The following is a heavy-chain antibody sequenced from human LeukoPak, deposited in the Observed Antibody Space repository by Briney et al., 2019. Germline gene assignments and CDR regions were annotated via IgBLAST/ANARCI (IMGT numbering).Heavy chain of an antibody. V-gene: IGHV1-2*02. D-gene: IGHD6-25*01. Sequence: GASVKVSCKASGYTFTGYYMHWVRQAPGQGLEWMGWINPNSGGTNYAQKLQGRVTMTTDTSTSTAYMELRSLRADDTAVYYCARPRGRRLYYFDYWGQGTLVTVSS. CDR1: GYTFTGYY. CDR2: INPNSGGT. J-gene: IGHJ4*02. CDR3: ARPRGRRLYYFDY.